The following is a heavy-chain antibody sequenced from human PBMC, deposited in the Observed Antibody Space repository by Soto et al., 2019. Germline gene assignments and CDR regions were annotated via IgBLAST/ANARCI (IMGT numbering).Heavy chain of an antibody. V-gene: IGHV3-48*03. CDR2: ISSTGSTI. Sequence: LRLSCAASGFTFSSYEMSWVRQAPGKGLEWVAYISSTGSTIYYADSVKGRFTISRDNAKNSLYLQMTSLRAEDTAVYYCARPYYYYDSSGKDYWGQGTLVTVSS. CDR3: ARPYYYYDSSGKDY. CDR1: GFTFSSYE. J-gene: IGHJ4*02. D-gene: IGHD3-22*01.